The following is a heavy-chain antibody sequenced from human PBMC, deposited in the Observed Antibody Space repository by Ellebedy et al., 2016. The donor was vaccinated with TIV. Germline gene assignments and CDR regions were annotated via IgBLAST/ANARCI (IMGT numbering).Heavy chain of an antibody. Sequence: SETLSLTCTVSGGSISSYYWSWIRQPAGKGLEWIGRVYTSGSTIYNPSLKSRVTMSLETSKNQFSLNLTSVTAADTAVYYCARSVRPAAATAGTFDIWGQGTMVTVSS. CDR2: VYTSGST. J-gene: IGHJ3*02. V-gene: IGHV4-4*07. CDR3: ARSVRPAAATAGTFDI. D-gene: IGHD6-13*01. CDR1: GGSISSYY.